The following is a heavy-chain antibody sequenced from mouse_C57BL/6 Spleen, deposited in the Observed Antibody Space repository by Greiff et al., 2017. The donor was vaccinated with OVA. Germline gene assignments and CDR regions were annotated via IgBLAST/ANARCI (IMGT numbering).Heavy chain of an antibody. V-gene: IGHV3-6*01. Sequence: EVQLQESGPGLVKPSQSLSLTCSVTGYSITSGYYWNWIRQFPGNKLEWMGYISYDGSNNYNPSLKNRISITSDTSKNQFFLKLNSVTTEDTATYYCSRSSNYLYYAMDYWGQGTSVTVSS. CDR1: GYSITSGYY. CDR3: SRSSNYLYYAMDY. J-gene: IGHJ4*01. CDR2: ISYDGSN. D-gene: IGHD2-5*01.